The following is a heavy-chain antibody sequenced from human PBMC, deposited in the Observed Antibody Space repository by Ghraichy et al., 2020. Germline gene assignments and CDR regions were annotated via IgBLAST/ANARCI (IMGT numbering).Heavy chain of an antibody. J-gene: IGHJ4*02. CDR1: GGTFSSYA. V-gene: IGHV1-69*13. D-gene: IGHD3-22*01. CDR2: IIPIFGTA. Sequence: SVKVSCKASGGTFSSYAISWVRQAPGQGLEWMGGIIPIFGTANYAQKFQGRVTITADESTSTAYMELSSLRSEDTAVYYCASSAYYYDSSGYYPGFYYFDYWGQGTLVTVSS. CDR3: ASSAYYYDSSGYYPGFYYFDY.